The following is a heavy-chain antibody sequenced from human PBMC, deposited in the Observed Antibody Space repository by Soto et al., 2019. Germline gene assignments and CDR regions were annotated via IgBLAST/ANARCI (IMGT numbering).Heavy chain of an antibody. J-gene: IGHJ4*02. V-gene: IGHV1-69*08. CDR1: GGTFSSYT. CDR3: AREAMVRGVIDY. Sequence: QVQLVQSGAEVKKPGSSVKVSCKASGGTFSSYTISWVRQAPGQGLEWMGRIIPILGIANYAQKFQGRVTITADNSTSTAYMELSSLRSEDTAVYYCAREAMVRGVIDYWGQGTLVTVSS. D-gene: IGHD3-10*01. CDR2: IIPILGIA.